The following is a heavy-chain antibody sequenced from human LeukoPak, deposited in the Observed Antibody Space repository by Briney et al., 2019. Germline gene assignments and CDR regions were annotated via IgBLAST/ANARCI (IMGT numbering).Heavy chain of an antibody. V-gene: IGHV3-30-3*01. Sequence: GGSLRLSCAASGFTFSSYAVHWVRQAPGKGLEWVAVISKDGSNEFYTDAVKGRFSISRDNSKSTVFLQVNSLTLEDTALYYCARDGGGGYDWGFLDLWGQGTLVTVSS. J-gene: IGHJ5*02. CDR1: GFTFSSYA. D-gene: IGHD3-16*01. CDR3: ARDGGGGYDWGFLDL. CDR2: ISKDGSNE.